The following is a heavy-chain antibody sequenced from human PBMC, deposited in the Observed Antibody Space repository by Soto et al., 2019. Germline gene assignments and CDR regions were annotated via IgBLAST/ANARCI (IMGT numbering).Heavy chain of an antibody. D-gene: IGHD3-3*01. Sequence: GGSLRLSCAASGFTFSSYAMSWVRQAPGKGLEWVSAISGSGGSTYYADSVKGRFTISRDNSKNTLYLQMNSLRAEDTAVYYCAKAGITIFGVAPLVFDPWGQGTLVTVSS. V-gene: IGHV3-23*01. CDR3: AKAGITIFGVAPLVFDP. J-gene: IGHJ5*02. CDR1: GFTFSSYA. CDR2: ISGSGGST.